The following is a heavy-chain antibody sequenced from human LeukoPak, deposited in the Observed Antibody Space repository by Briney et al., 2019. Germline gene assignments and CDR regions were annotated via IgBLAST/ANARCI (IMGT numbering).Heavy chain of an antibody. V-gene: IGHV4-61*02. J-gene: IGHJ3*02. CDR3: ATRVAGYAFDI. CDR1: HGSISSGGYH. Sequence: SETLSLTCTVSHGSISSGGYHWSWFRQPAGKGLELIGRIVSSGSTNSNPSLKSRVTIAQDTSTNQFSLVPSSVTAAATAVYYCATRVAGYAFDIWGHGTMVTVS. D-gene: IGHD6-19*01. CDR2: IVSSGST.